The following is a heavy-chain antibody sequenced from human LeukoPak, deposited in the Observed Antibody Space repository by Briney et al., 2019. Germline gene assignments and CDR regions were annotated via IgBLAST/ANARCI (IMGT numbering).Heavy chain of an antibody. CDR2: ISSSSSYI. V-gene: IGHV3-21*01. CDR3: ARDFVYGGSAVGY. Sequence: GGSLRLSCAASGFTFSSYSMNWVRQAPGKGLEWVSSISSSSSYIYYADSVKGRFTISRDNAKNSLYLQMNSLRAEDTAVYYCARDFVYGGSAVGYRGQGTLVTVSS. CDR1: GFTFSSYS. J-gene: IGHJ4*02. D-gene: IGHD4-23*01.